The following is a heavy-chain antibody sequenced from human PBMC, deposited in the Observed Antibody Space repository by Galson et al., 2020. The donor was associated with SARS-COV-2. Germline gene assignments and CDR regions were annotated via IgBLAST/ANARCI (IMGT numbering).Heavy chain of an antibody. Sequence: GGSLRLSCAAFGFTFSSYWMSWVRQAPGKGLEWVANIKQDGSEKYYVDSVKGRFTISRDNAKNSLYLQMNSLRAEDTAVYYCARDTMVRGPPNSGFYYYYGMDVWGQWTTVTVSS. CDR3: ARDTMVRGPPNSGFYYYYGMDV. V-gene: IGHV3-7*03. CDR1: GFTFSSYW. CDR2: IKQDGSEK. J-gene: IGHJ6*02. D-gene: IGHD3-10*01.